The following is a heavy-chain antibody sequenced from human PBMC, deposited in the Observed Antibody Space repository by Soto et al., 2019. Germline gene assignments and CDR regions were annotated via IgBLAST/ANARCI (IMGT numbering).Heavy chain of an antibody. CDR3: DPSLDFDY. D-gene: IGHD2-21*02. V-gene: IGHV4-59*12. CDR1: GGSISSYY. Sequence: PSETLSLTCTVSGGSISSYYWSWIRQPPGKGLEWIGYIYYSGSTNYNPSLKSRVTISVDTSKNQFSLKTEDTAVYYCTAGKLDPSLDFDYWGQGTLVTVSS. CDR2: IYYSGST. J-gene: IGHJ4*02.